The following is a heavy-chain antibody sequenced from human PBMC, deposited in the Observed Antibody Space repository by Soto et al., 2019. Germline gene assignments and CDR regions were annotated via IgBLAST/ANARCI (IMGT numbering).Heavy chain of an antibody. CDR3: ARHPDTAIVRGYYYGMDV. CDR1: GYTFTNSW. CDR2: IFPSDSDT. D-gene: IGHD5-18*01. V-gene: IGHV5-51*01. J-gene: IGHJ6*02. Sequence: GASLKISCKGSGYTFTNSWLGWVRQMPGKGLEWIVIIFPSDSDTRYSPSFQGQVTMSADKSISTAYLQWSSLKASDTAMYYCARHPDTAIVRGYYYGMDVGGQGSTVTVSS.